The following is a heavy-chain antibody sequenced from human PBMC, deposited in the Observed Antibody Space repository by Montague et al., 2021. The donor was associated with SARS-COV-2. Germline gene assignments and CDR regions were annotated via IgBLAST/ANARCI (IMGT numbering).Heavy chain of an antibody. Sequence: SETLSLTCAVYGGSLSGYYWAWIRQTPAKGLEWISEINHSGSTNYNPSLKSRLTISVDTSKKQFSLELNSMTAADTAVYYCARGADYDFWSGFLRYKWFDPWGLGTPVTVSS. D-gene: IGHD3-3*01. CDR2: INHSGST. J-gene: IGHJ5*02. CDR3: ARGADYDFWSGFLRYKWFDP. CDR1: GGSLSGYY. V-gene: IGHV4-34*01.